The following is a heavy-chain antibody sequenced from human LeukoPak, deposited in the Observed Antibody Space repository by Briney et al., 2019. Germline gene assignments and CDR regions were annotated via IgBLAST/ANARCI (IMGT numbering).Heavy chain of an antibody. Sequence: ASVKVSCKAYGYPFTTYGISWVRQAPGQGLEWMGWINPNSGGTNYAQKFQGRVTMTRDTSISTAYMELSRLRSDDTAVYYCARPHPGGGNFWTFDYWGQGTLVTVSS. D-gene: IGHD4-23*01. CDR2: INPNSGGT. J-gene: IGHJ4*02. CDR1: GYPFTTYG. CDR3: ARPHPGGGNFWTFDY. V-gene: IGHV1-2*02.